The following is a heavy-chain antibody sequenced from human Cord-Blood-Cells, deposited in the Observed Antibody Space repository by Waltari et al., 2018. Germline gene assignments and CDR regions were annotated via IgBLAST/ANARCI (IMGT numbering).Heavy chain of an antibody. CDR3: ARQGLYYDILTGYYPFDY. D-gene: IGHD3-9*01. J-gene: IGHJ4*02. Sequence: QLQLQESGPGLVKPSETLSLTCTVSGGSISSSSYYWGWIRQPPGKGLEWIGRIYYSGSTYYNPSLKSRVTISVDTSKTQFSLTLSSVTAADTAVYYCARQGLYYDILTGYYPFDYWGQGTLVTVSS. V-gene: IGHV4-39*01. CDR1: GGSISSSSYY. CDR2: IYYSGST.